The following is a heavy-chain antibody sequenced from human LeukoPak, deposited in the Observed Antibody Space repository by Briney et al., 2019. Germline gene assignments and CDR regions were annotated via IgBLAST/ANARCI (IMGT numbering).Heavy chain of an antibody. V-gene: IGHV3-23*01. CDR2: ISGSGTST. Sequence: GGSLRLSCAASGFTFSSYAMSWVRQAPGKGLEWVSAISGSGTSTYYADSVKGRFIISRDNSKNTLYMQMNSLRAEDTAIYYCAKFVLSGDGYNGYWGQGTLVIVSS. CDR1: GFTFSSYA. CDR3: AKFVLSGDGYNGY. J-gene: IGHJ4*02. D-gene: IGHD5-24*01.